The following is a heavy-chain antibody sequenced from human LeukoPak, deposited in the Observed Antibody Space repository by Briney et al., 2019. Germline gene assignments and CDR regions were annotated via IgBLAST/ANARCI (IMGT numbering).Heavy chain of an antibody. D-gene: IGHD2-21*01. CDR3: AKDKVQEGKCEIDG. CDR1: GFLFSTYT. V-gene: IGHV3-23*01. J-gene: IGHJ6*01. Sequence: AGSLTLSCAASGFLFSTYTGNWIRQPPGQGLEWVAAIAAASGTKYYANSVSRRFTISRDNSKHTVLLQMTSLRVDDTAVYCWAKDKVQEGKCEIDGWG. CDR2: IAAASGTK.